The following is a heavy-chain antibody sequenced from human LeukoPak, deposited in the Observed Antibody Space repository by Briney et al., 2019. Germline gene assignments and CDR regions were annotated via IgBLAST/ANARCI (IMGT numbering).Heavy chain of an antibody. CDR2: ISYDGSNK. D-gene: IGHD6-13*01. J-gene: IGHJ1*01. CDR3: ARGSSWYLEYFQL. Sequence: GGSLRLSCAASGFTFSSYAMHWVRQAPGKGLEWVAVISYDGSNKYYADSVKGRFTISRDNSKNTLYLQMNSLRAEDTAAYYCARGSSWYLEYFQLWGQGTLVTVSS. V-gene: IGHV3-30-3*01. CDR1: GFTFSSYA.